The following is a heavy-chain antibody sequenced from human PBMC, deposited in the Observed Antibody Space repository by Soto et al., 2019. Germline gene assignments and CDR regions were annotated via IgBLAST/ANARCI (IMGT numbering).Heavy chain of an antibody. J-gene: IGHJ5*02. CDR1: GGSISSGGYS. D-gene: IGHD6-6*01. Sequence: QLQLQESGSGLVKPSQTLSLTCAVSGGSISSGGYSWSWIRQPPGKGLEWIVYIYHSGSTYYNPSLNSGVTISVDRSKNQFSLKLSSVTAADTAVYYCARGQLVLGNWFDPWGQGTLVTVSS. V-gene: IGHV4-30-2*01. CDR2: IYHSGST. CDR3: ARGQLVLGNWFDP.